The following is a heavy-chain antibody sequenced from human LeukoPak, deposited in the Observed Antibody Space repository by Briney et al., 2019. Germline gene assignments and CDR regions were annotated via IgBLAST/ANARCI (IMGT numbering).Heavy chain of an antibody. CDR2: ISSSSSYI. CDR1: GFTFSSYS. D-gene: IGHD4-23*01. V-gene: IGHV3-21*01. CDR3: ARDPGPNSWFDP. Sequence: PGGSLRLSCAASGFTFSSYSVNWVRQAPGKGLEWVSSISSSSSYIYYADSVKGRFTISRDNAKNSLYLQMNSLRAEDTAVYYCARDPGPNSWFDPWGQGTLVTVSS. J-gene: IGHJ5*02.